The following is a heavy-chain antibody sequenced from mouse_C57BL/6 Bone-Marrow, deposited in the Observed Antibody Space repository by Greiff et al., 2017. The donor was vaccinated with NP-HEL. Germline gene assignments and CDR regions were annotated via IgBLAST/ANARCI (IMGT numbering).Heavy chain of an antibody. Sequence: EVQLQQSGPELVKPGASVKIPCKASGYTFTDYNMDWVKQSHGKSLEWIGDINPNNGGTIYNQKFKGKATLTVDNSSSTAYMQIRSLTSEDTAVYYSEGRPGRRRRNCFDYWGQGTTLRVSS. CDR3: EGRPGRRRRNCFDY. CDR2: INPNNGGT. D-gene: IGHD6-1*01. CDR1: GYTFTDYN. J-gene: IGHJ2*01. V-gene: IGHV1-18*01.